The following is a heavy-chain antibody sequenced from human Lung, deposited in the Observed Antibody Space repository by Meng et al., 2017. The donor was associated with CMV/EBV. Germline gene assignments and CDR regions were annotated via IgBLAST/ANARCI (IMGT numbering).Heavy chain of an antibody. CDR3: ARASQAYCGGDCSEFDY. D-gene: IGHD2-21*01. CDR2: IIPIFGTA. CDR1: GGTFSSYA. Sequence: XVXVSXXASGGTFSSYAISWVRQAPGQGLEWMGGIIPIFGTANYAQQFQGRVTITTDESTSTAYMELSSLRSEDTAVYYCARASQAYCGGDCSEFDYWGQGXLVTVSS. J-gene: IGHJ4*02. V-gene: IGHV1-69*05.